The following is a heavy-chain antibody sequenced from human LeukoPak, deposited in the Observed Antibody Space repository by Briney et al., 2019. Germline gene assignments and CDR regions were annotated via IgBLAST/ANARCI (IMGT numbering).Heavy chain of an antibody. CDR1: GFTFSSYA. D-gene: IGHD6-19*01. Sequence: PGGSLRLSCAASGFTFSSYAMSWVRQAPGKGLEWVSAISGSGGSTYYADSVKGRFTISRDNSKYTLYLQMNSLRAEGTAVYYCAKDPRVAAFSDAFDIWGQGTMVTVSS. J-gene: IGHJ3*02. CDR2: ISGSGGST. V-gene: IGHV3-23*01. CDR3: AKDPRVAAFSDAFDI.